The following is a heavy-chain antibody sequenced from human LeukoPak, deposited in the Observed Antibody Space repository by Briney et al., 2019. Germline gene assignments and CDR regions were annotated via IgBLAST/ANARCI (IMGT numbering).Heavy chain of an antibody. Sequence: PGGSLRLSCAASGVTVSTIYMGWVRQAPGKGLDWVSVIYPDGRPYCAESVKGRFTISRDSSENTLFLQMNSLRAEDTAVYYCATLKGWYGEGCFDYWGQGTLVTVSS. CDR1: GVTVSTIY. CDR3: ATLKGWYGEGCFDY. J-gene: IGHJ4*02. D-gene: IGHD3-10*01. CDR2: IYPDGRP. V-gene: IGHV3-53*01.